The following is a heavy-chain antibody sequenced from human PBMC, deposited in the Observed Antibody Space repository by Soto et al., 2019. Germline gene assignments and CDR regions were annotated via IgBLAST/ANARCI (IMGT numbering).Heavy chain of an antibody. CDR2: ISPLSGGT. CDR1: GYTFTGNY. V-gene: IGHV1-2*02. CDR3: AREFDSGDFGFDL. D-gene: IGHD4-17*01. J-gene: IGHJ5*02. Sequence: GASLKSPSKPSGYTFTGNYIHWWGQAPGQGLEWMGWISPLSGGTNYAQRLQGRVTFTTDTSVNTAYMELRWLRAGDTAVYFCAREFDSGDFGFDLWGQGTPVTVSS.